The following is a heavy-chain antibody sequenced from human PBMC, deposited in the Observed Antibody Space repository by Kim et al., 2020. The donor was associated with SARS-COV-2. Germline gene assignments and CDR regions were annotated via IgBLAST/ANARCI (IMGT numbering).Heavy chain of an antibody. V-gene: IGHV5-51*01. CDR2: IYPGDSDT. CDR3: ARYLYYYGSGSYYPGYYYYYGMDV. Sequence: GESLKISCKGSGYSFTSYWIGWVRQMPGKGLEWMGIIYPGDSDTRYSPSFQGQVTISADKSISTAYLQWSSLKASDTAMYYCARYLYYYGSGSYYPGYYYYYGMDVWGQGTTVTVSS. J-gene: IGHJ6*02. D-gene: IGHD3-10*01. CDR1: GYSFTSYW.